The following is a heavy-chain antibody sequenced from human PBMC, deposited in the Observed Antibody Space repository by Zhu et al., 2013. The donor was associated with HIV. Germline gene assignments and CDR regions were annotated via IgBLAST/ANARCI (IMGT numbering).Heavy chain of an antibody. V-gene: IGHV1-3*01. CDR2: INAGNGNT. J-gene: IGHJ6*02. CDR3: ARIPQIVVVPAAIVDYYYYGMDV. D-gene: IGHD2-2*01. CDR1: GYTFTSYA. Sequence: QVQLVQSGAEVKKPGASVKVSCKASGYTFTSYAMHWVRQAPGQRLEWMGWINAGNGNTKYSQKFQGRVTITRDTSASTAYMELSSLRSEDTAVYYCARIPQIVVVPAAIVDYYYYGMDVWGQGTTVTVSS.